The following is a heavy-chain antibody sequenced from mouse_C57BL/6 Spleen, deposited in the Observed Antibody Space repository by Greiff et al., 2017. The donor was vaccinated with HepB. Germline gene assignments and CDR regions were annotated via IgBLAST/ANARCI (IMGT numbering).Heavy chain of an antibody. D-gene: IGHD1-1*01. V-gene: IGHV3-6*01. CDR1: GYSITSGYY. CDR3: ARGDYYGSSYYFDY. CDR2: ISYDGSN. J-gene: IGHJ2*01. Sequence: EVQLMESGPGLVKPSQSLSLTCSVTGYSITSGYYWNWIRQFPGNKLEWMGYISYDGSNNYNPSLKNRISITRDTSKNKFFLKLNSVTTEDTATYYCARGDYYGSSYYFDYWGQGTTPTVSS.